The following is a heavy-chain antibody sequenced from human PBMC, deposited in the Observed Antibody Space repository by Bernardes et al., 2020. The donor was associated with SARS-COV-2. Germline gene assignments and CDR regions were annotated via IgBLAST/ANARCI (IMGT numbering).Heavy chain of an antibody. V-gene: IGHV3-23*01. CDR2: ISGSGGST. D-gene: IGHD6-19*01. CDR1: GFTFSSYA. Sequence: GGSLRLSCAASGFTFSSYAMSWVRQAPGKGLEWVSAISGSGGSTYYADSVKGRFTISRDNSKNTLYLQMNSLRAEDTAVYYCARDTGYNSGFYWGQGTLVTVSS. J-gene: IGHJ4*02. CDR3: ARDTGYNSGFY.